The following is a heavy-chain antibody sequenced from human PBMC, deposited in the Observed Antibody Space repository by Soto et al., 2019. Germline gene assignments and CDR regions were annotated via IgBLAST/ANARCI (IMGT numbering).Heavy chain of an antibody. Sequence: PXGSLRLSCVASGFDFEDYTMHWVRQPPGKGLECVSRISYDGDDTYYADSVRGRFTMSRDNSKNSLFLLMNNLTPEDTAVYYCAKDEAYYFDHWGQGTLVTVSS. J-gene: IGHJ4*02. CDR1: GFDFEDYT. CDR2: ISYDGDDT. V-gene: IGHV3-43*01. CDR3: AKDEAYYFDH.